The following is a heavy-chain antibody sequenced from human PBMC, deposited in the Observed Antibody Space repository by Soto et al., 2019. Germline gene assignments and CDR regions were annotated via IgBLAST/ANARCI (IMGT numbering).Heavy chain of an antibody. D-gene: IGHD6-13*01. Sequence: SQTLSLTCAISGDSVSSNSAAWNWIRQSPSRGLEWLRKTYYRSKWYYDYAVSVESRITFNPDTSKNQFSLHLNSVTPEDTAVYYCARYSSPLGQYAFDIWGQGTMVT. CDR3: ARYSSPLGQYAFDI. CDR2: TYYRSKWYY. J-gene: IGHJ3*02. V-gene: IGHV6-1*01. CDR1: GDSVSSNSAA.